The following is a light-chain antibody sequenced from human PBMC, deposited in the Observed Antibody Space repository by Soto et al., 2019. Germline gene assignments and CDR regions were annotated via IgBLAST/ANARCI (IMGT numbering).Light chain of an antibody. CDR3: QHYVTSLTT. CDR2: GAS. J-gene: IGKJ1*01. Sequence: EIVLTQSPGTLSLSPGERATLSCGASQSITSNYLAWYQQKPGQAPRLLIFGASIRVKGIPDRFIGSGSGTDFTLTISRLEPEDFAVYYCQHYVTSLTTFGQGTKVDIK. V-gene: IGKV3-20*01. CDR1: QSITSNY.